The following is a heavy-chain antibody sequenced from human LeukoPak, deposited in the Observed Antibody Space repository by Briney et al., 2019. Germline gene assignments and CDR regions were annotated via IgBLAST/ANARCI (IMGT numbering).Heavy chain of an antibody. CDR2: IYTSGSP. Sequence: TSETLSLTCTVSGGSISGYYWSWIRHPAGKGLEWIGRIYTSGSPNYNPSLKSRVTMSVDTSKNQFSLKLTSVTAADTAMYYCAANGWYCLDHWGQGALVTVSS. CDR1: GGSISGYY. CDR3: AANGWYCLDH. J-gene: IGHJ1*01. V-gene: IGHV4-4*07. D-gene: IGHD6-19*01.